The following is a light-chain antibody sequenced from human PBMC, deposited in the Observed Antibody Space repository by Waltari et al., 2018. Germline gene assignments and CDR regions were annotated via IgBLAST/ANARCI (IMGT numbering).Light chain of an antibody. V-gene: IGLV1-40*01. CDR1: SPNIGAGYD. J-gene: IGLJ2*01. Sequence: QSVLTQPPSVSGAPGQRVTIPCTGSSPNIGAGYDVHWYQQLPGTAPKLLIHGNSNRPSGVPDRFSGSKSGTSASLAITGLQAEDEADYYCQSYDSSLSGSGVFGGGTKLTVL. CDR2: GNS. CDR3: QSYDSSLSGSGV.